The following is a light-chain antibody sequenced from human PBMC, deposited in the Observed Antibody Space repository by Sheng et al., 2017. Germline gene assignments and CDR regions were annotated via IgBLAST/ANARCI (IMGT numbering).Light chain of an antibody. Sequence: EIVLTQSPGTLSLSLGERATLSCRASQFISSKYIAWYQQQPGQAPRLLIYGASTRATGIPDRFSGSASGTDFSLTISGLEPEDFGLYYCHQYGASQWTFGQGTKVEIK. CDR1: QFISSKY. CDR2: GAS. V-gene: IGKV3-20*01. J-gene: IGKJ1*01. CDR3: HQYGASQWT.